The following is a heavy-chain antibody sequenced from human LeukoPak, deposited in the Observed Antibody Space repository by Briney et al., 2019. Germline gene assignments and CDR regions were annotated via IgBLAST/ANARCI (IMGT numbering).Heavy chain of an antibody. J-gene: IGHJ4*02. D-gene: IGHD3-16*02. CDR1: GYTFTSCG. Sequence: GASVKVSCKASGYTFTSCGISWVRQAPGQGLEWMGWISAYNGNTNYAQKLQGRVTMTTDTSTSTAYMELRSLRSDDTAVYYCARDITFGGVIDIPGDYWGQGTLVTVSS. CDR2: ISAYNGNT. CDR3: ARDITFGGVIDIPGDY. V-gene: IGHV1-18*01.